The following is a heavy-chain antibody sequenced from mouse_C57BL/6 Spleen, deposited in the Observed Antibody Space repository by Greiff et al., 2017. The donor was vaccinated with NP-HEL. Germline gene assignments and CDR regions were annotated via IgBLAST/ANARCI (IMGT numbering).Heavy chain of an antibody. CDR2: INPNNGGT. Sequence: EVQLQQSGPELVKPGASVKISRKASGYTFTDYYMNWVKQSHGKSLEWIGDINPNNGGTSYNQKFKGKATLTVDKSSSTAYMELRSLTSEDSAVYYCAREVFDYWGQGTTLTVSS. J-gene: IGHJ2*01. CDR3: AREVFDY. V-gene: IGHV1-26*01. CDR1: GYTFTDYY.